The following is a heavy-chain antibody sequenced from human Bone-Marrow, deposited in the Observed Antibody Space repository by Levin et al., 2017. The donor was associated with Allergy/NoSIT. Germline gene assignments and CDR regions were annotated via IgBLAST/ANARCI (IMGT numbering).Heavy chain of an antibody. CDR1: GYTFTDYY. V-gene: IGHV1-2*02. CDR3: ARAPMKQWLEIYDY. Sequence: ASVKVSCKASGYTFTDYYIHWLRQAPGRGLEWMGWVNSNTGDTNYAQNFQGRVTMTRDTSITTAYMELTRLHSDDTAIYFCARAPMKQWLEIYDYWGQGSLVAVSS. J-gene: IGHJ4*02. D-gene: IGHD6-19*01. CDR2: VNSNTGDT.